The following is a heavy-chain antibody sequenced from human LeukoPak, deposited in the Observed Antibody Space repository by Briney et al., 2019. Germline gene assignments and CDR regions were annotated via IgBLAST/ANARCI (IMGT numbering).Heavy chain of an antibody. CDR1: GFTFSSYA. CDR2: ISGSGGST. J-gene: IGHJ4*02. CDR3: AKSLGYYYWPYYFDY. V-gene: IGHV3-23*01. Sequence: GGSLRLSCAASGFTFSSYAMSWVRQAPGKGLEWVSAISGSGGSTYYADSVKGRFTISRDNSKNTLCLQMNSLRAEDTAVYYCAKSLGYYYWPYYFDYWGQGTLVTVSS. D-gene: IGHD3-22*01.